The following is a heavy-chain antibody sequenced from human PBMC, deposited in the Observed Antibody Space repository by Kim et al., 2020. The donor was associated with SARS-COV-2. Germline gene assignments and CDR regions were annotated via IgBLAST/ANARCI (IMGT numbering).Heavy chain of an antibody. D-gene: IGHD3-22*01. CDR2: ISGSGGST. V-gene: IGHV3-23*01. J-gene: IGHJ4*02. CDR3: AKDGYDYYDSSGFFDY. CDR1: GFTFSSYA. Sequence: GGSLRLSCAASGFTFSSYAMSWVRQAPGKGLEWVSAISGSGGSTYYADSVKGRFTISRDNSKNTLYLQMNSLRAEDTAVYYCAKDGYDYYDSSGFFDYWGQGTLVTVSS.